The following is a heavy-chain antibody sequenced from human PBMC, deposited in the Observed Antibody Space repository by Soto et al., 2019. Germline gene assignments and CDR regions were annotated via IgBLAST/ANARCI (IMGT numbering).Heavy chain of an antibody. CDR2: IYYSGST. V-gene: IGHV4-30-4*01. CDR1: GGSISSGDYY. Sequence: QVQLQESGPGLVKPSQTLFLTCTVSGGSISSGDYYWSWIRQPPGKGLEWIGYIYYSGSTYYNPSLKSRVTISVDTSKNQFSLKLSSVTAADTAVYYCARSGSHYYDSSGYYYYWGQGTLVTVSS. CDR3: ARSGSHYYDSSGYYYY. D-gene: IGHD3-22*01. J-gene: IGHJ4*02.